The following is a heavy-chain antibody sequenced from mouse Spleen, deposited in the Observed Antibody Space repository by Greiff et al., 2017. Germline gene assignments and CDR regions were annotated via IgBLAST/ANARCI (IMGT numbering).Heavy chain of an antibody. CDR2: IWSGGST. V-gene: IGHV2-2*01. CDR1: GFSLTSYG. Sequence: QVQLKQSGPGLVQPSQSLSITCTVSGFSLTSYGVHWVRQSPGKGLEWLGVIWSGGSTDYNAAFISRLSISKDNSKSQVFFKMNSLQADDTAIYYCARNGGLDGYSAWFAYWGQGTLVTVSA. D-gene: IGHD2-3*01. J-gene: IGHJ3*01. CDR3: ARNGGLDGYSAWFAY.